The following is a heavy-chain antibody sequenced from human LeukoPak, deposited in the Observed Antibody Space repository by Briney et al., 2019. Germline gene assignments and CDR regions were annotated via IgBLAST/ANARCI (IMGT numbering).Heavy chain of an antibody. D-gene: IGHD4-17*01. Sequence: GASVKVSCKASGYTFTGYYMHWVRQAPGQGLEWMGRINPNSGNTGYAQKFQGRVTMTRNTSISTAYMELSSLRSEDTAVYYCARGSAYGDYGYWGQGTLVTVSS. J-gene: IGHJ4*02. CDR1: GYTFTGYY. V-gene: IGHV1-8*02. CDR3: ARGSAYGDYGY. CDR2: INPNSGNT.